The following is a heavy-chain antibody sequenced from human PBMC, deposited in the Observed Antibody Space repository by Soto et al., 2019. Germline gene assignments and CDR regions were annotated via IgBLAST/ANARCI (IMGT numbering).Heavy chain of an antibody. V-gene: IGHV4-39*01. Sequence: SETLSLTCAVSGVSIHNSHSFWAWIRQPPGKGLEFIGSVYYSGGTNYNPSLKSRVTISVDTSKNQLSLRVNSVTAADTAVYYCGRVVEGATRHTDFDSWGQGTLVTVSS. CDR2: VYYSGGT. CDR3: GRVVEGATRHTDFDS. CDR1: GVSIHNSHSF. D-gene: IGHD2-15*01. J-gene: IGHJ5*01.